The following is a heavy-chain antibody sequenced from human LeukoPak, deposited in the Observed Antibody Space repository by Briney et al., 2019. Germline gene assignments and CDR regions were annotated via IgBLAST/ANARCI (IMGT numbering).Heavy chain of an antibody. V-gene: IGHV1-69*13. Sequence: SVKVSCKASGGTFSGYAINWVRQAPGQGLEWMGGIITIFGTSNYAQRFQGRVTISADESTSTAYMELSSLRSEDTAVYYCASPMVYDTYYYYHGMDVWGQGTTVTVSS. CDR1: GGTFSGYA. D-gene: IGHD2-8*01. CDR3: ASPMVYDTYYYYHGMDV. CDR2: IITIFGTS. J-gene: IGHJ6*02.